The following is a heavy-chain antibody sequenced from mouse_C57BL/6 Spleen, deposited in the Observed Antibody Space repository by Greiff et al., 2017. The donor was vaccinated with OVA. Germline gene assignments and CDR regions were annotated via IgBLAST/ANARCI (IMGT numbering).Heavy chain of an antibody. V-gene: IGHV5-17*01. J-gene: IGHJ2*01. CDR1: GFTFSDYG. CDR2: ISSGSSTI. CDR3: ASANWYYFDY. D-gene: IGHD4-1*02. Sequence: EVQRVESGGGLVKPGGSLKLSCAASGFTFSDYGMHWVRQAPEKGLEWVAYISSGSSTIYFADTVKGRFTISRDNAKNTLFLQMTSLRSEDTAMYYCASANWYYFDYWGQGTTLTVSS.